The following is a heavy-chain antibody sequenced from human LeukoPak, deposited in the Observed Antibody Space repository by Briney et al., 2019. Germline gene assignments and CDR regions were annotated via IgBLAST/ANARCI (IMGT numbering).Heavy chain of an antibody. J-gene: IGHJ4*02. CDR1: GFTFSTHP. D-gene: IGHD1-26*01. CDR2: ISGSGGST. CDR3: AKAGGATDY. V-gene: IGHV3-23*01. Sequence: PGGSLRLSCTASGFTFSTHPMSWVRQAPGKGLEWVSAISGSGGSTYYADSVKGRFTISRDNSKNTLYLQMNSLRAEDTAVYYCAKAGGATDYWGQGTLVTVSS.